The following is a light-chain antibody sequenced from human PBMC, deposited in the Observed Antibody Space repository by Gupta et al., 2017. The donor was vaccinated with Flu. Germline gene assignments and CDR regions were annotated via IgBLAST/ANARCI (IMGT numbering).Light chain of an antibody. CDR1: RRDVGGYTY. V-gene: IGLV2-8*01. Sequence: QSALTQPPSASGTPGQSVTIYCTGTRRDVGGYTYDSWYQQHPGKAPRSLIFGVDKRPSGVPDLFSGSKSGNTASLTVSGLQAEDEADYYCSSYAGSNNSVVFGGGTKLTVL. CDR3: SSYAGSNNSVV. J-gene: IGLJ3*02. CDR2: GVD.